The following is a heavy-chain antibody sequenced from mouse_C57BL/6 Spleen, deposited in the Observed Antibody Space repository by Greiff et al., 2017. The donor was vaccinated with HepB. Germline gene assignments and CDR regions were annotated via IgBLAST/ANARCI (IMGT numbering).Heavy chain of an antibody. V-gene: IGHV5-9-1*02. CDR1: GFTFSSYA. D-gene: IGHD1-1*01. CDR2: ISSGGDYI. Sequence: DVKLVESGEGLVKPGGSLKLSCAASGFTFSSYAMSWVRQTPEKRLEWVAYISSGGDYIYYADTVKGRFTISRDNARNTLYLQMSSLKSEDTAMYYCTRGGAPITTVEGYYAMDYWGQGTSVTVSS. CDR3: TRGGAPITTVEGYYAMDY. J-gene: IGHJ4*01.